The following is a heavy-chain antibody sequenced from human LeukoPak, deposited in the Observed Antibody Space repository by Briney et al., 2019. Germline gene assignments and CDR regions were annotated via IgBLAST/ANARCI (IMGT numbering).Heavy chain of an antibody. CDR3: ATSFHYYDSSI. J-gene: IGHJ4*02. V-gene: IGHV3-48*03. Sequence: GGSLRLSCAASGFTFSSYEMNWVRQAPGKGLEWVSYISSSGSTIYYADSVKGRFTISRDNAKNSLYLQMNSLRAEDTAVYYCATSFHYYDSSIWGQGTLVTVSS. CDR1: GFTFSSYE. D-gene: IGHD3-22*01. CDR2: ISSSGSTI.